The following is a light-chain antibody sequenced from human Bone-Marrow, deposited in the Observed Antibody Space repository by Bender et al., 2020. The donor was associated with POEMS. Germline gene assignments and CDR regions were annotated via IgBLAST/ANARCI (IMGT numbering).Light chain of an antibody. CDR2: EDR. CDR3: YSTDSSGDHWV. CDR1: RLGDKY. Sequence: SYDLTQPPSVSVSPGQAASITCSGDRLGDKYTSWYQQKSGQAPVLVIYEDRKRPSGIPERFSGSSSGTMATLTVSGAQVDDEADYYCYSTDSSGDHWVFGGGTKLTVL. V-gene: IGLV3-10*01. J-gene: IGLJ3*02.